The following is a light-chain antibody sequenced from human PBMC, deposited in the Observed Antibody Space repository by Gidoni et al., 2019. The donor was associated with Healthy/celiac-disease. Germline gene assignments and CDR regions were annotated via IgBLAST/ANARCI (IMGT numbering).Light chain of an antibody. CDR1: QGISSY. J-gene: IGKJ1*01. V-gene: IGKV1D-8*02. Sequence: IWMTQSPSLLSASTGNRLTISCRMSQGISSYLASYPQKTGKAPELLIYAASTLQSGVSSRCSGSGYGTDFTLTISCVQSEEFATYYCKKYYSFTRTFGQGTKVEIK. CDR3: KKYYSFTRT. CDR2: AAS.